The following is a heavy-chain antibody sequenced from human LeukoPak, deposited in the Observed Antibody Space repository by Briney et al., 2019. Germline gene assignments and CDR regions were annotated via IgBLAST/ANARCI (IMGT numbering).Heavy chain of an antibody. CDR2: IYRGGTT. CDR3: ARVLRTGHRSRFDY. V-gene: IGHV4-4*02. D-gene: IGHD3/OR15-3a*01. J-gene: IGHJ4*02. Sequence: SETLSLTCAVSGGSISSNDWWSWVRQPPGRGLEWIGEIYRGGTTNYNPSLKSRVTISIAKSKNQFSLKVNSVTAADTAVYYCARVLRTGHRSRFDYWGQGTLVTVSS. CDR1: GGSISSNDW.